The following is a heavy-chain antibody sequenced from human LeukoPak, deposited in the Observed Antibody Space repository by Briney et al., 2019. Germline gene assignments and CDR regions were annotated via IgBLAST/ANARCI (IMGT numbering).Heavy chain of an antibody. D-gene: IGHD2-2*02. J-gene: IGHJ6*03. CDR1: GYTFTSYY. V-gene: IGHV1-46*01. CDR2: INPSGGST. Sequence: EASVKVSCKASGYTFTSYYMHWVRQAPGQGLEWMGIINPSGGSTSYAQKFQGRVTMTRDMSTSTVYMELSSLRSEDTAVYYCARDTIKRGCSSTSCYRGGQGYYYYMDVWGKGTTVTVSS. CDR3: ARDTIKRGCSSTSCYRGGQGYYYYMDV.